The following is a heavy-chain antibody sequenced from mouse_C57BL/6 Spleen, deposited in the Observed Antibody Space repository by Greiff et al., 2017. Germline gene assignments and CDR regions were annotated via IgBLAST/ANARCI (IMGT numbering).Heavy chain of an antibody. Sequence: QVQLQQPGAELVKPGASVKMSCKASGYTFTSYWITWVKQRPGQGLEWIGDIYPGSGSTNYNEKFKSKATLTVDTSSSTAYMQLSSLTSEDSAVXYCARSPYYYGSSYGYWGQGTTLTVSS. CDR1: GYTFTSYW. J-gene: IGHJ2*01. V-gene: IGHV1-55*01. CDR3: ARSPYYYGSSYGY. D-gene: IGHD1-1*01. CDR2: IYPGSGST.